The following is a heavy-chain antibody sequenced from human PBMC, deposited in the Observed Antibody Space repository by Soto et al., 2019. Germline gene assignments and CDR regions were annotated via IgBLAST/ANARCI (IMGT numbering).Heavy chain of an antibody. CDR1: GYTFTNYA. D-gene: IGHD3-3*01. CDR3: ARESVRFLEWYRFDP. Sequence: GASVKVSCKASGYTFTNYAMHWVRQAPGQRLEWMGWINAGNGNTKYSQKFQGGVTITRDTSASTAYMELSSLRSEDTAVYYCARESVRFLEWYRFDPWGQGTLVTVSS. V-gene: IGHV1-3*01. J-gene: IGHJ5*02. CDR2: INAGNGNT.